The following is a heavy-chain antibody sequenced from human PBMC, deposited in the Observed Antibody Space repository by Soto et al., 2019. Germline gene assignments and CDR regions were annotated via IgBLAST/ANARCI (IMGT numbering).Heavy chain of an antibody. V-gene: IGHV4-59*01. CDR3: ARYRREAVAGYTLDN. J-gene: IGHJ4*02. CDR1: GGSISSNY. CDR2: VYNSGST. Sequence: SETLSLTCTVSGGSISSNYWTWIRQPPGKGLEWIGYVYNSGSTNYNPSLKSRVTISENTSKSQFSLKVNSMTAADTAVYYCARYRREAVAGYTLDNWGQGILVTVSS. D-gene: IGHD6-13*01.